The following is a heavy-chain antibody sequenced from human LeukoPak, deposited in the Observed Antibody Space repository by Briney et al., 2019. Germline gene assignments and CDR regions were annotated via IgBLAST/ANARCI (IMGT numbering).Heavy chain of an antibody. CDR1: GFTFSSYA. J-gene: IGHJ4*02. V-gene: IGHV3-23*01. CDR2: ISAGGGST. CDR3: ASNYNFDN. Sequence: GGSLRLSCAASGFTFSSYAMSWVRQAPGKGLEWVSSISAGGGSTYYADSVKGRFTISRDFSNNTVYVQMNSLRAEDTAVYYCASNYNFDNWGQGSLVTVSS. D-gene: IGHD4-11*01.